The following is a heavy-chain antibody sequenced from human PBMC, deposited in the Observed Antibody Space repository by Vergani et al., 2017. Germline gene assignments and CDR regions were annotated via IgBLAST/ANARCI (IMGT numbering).Heavy chain of an antibody. Sequence: QVHLAESGGGVVQPGTSLRLSCAASGFPFSSYCMHWVRQAPGTGLEWVSLISYDESAKFYTESVRGRFTISRDNAKNTVYLPLDSLAMEDTAVYFCAKGLGSTACHHCYSYFVFWGPGTLVTVSS. CDR3: AKGLGSTACHHCYSYFVF. V-gene: IGHV3-30*18. D-gene: IGHD2-2*01. CDR1: GFPFSSYC. CDR2: ISYDESAK. J-gene: IGHJ4*01.